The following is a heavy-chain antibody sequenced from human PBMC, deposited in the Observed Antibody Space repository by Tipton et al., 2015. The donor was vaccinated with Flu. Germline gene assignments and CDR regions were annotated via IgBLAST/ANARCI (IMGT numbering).Heavy chain of an antibody. CDR2: IYHSGST. D-gene: IGHD3-10*02. CDR3: ARHTGDSVRGVIDY. V-gene: IGHV4-38-2*01. Sequence: LRLSCAASGFTFSSYSMNWVRQPPGKGLEWIGTIYHSGSTYYNPSLKSRLTMSVDTSKNQFSLKLSSMTAADTAVYYCARHTGDSVRGVIDYWGQGTLVTVSS. J-gene: IGHJ4*02. CDR1: GFTFSSYS.